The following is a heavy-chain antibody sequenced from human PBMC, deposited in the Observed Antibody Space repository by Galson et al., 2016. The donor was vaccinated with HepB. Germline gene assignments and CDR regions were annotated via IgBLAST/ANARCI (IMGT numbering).Heavy chain of an antibody. CDR1: GYSSPIYW. J-gene: IGHJ3*01. CDR3: ARPGDEFAANSLSGFDF. V-gene: IGHV5-51*01. D-gene: IGHD4/OR15-4a*01. Sequence: QSGAEVKKPGESLKISCKASGYSSPIYWIAWVRQLPGKGLEYMGLIYLSDADTRYSPSFQGQVTISADKSSSTAYLHWRSLKASDTAMYYCARPGDEFAANSLSGFDFWGQGTMVTVSS. CDR2: IYLSDADT.